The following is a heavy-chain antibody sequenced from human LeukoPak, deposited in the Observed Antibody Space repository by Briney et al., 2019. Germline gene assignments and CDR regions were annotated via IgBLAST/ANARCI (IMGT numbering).Heavy chain of an antibody. CDR1: GFTVSSNY. Sequence: GGSLRLSCAASGFTVSSNYMSWVRQAPGKGLEWVSSITSSSTYIYYADSVQGRFTVSRDNAKNSLYLQMNSLRADDTAVYYCARDVVDTPEQNYWGQGTLVTVSS. J-gene: IGHJ4*02. D-gene: IGHD5-18*01. CDR3: ARDVVDTPEQNY. V-gene: IGHV3-21*01. CDR2: ITSSSTYI.